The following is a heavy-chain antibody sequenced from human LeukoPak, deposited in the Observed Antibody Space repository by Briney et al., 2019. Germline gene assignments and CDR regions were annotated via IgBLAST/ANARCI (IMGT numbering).Heavy chain of an antibody. CDR1: GGSISSGGYS. Sequence: SQTLSLTCAVSGGSISSGGYSWSWIRQPPGKGLEWIGYIYHSGGTYYNPSLKSRVTISVDRSKNQFSLKLSSVTAADTAVYYCAAQKYCSSTSCYGMDVWGQGTTVTVSS. CDR2: IYHSGGT. J-gene: IGHJ6*02. V-gene: IGHV4-30-2*01. CDR3: AAQKYCSSTSCYGMDV. D-gene: IGHD2-2*01.